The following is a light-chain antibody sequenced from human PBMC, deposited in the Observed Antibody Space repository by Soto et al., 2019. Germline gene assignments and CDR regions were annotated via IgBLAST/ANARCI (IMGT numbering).Light chain of an antibody. CDR3: CSYAGSYSYV. CDR1: SSDVGGYNY. Sequence: QSVLTQPRSVSGSPGQSVTISCTGTSSDVGGYNYVSWYQQHPGKAPKLMIYDVSKRPSGVPDRFSGSKSGNTAPLTISGLQAEDEAHYYCCSYAGSYSYVFGTGTKVTVL. J-gene: IGLJ1*01. CDR2: DVS. V-gene: IGLV2-11*01.